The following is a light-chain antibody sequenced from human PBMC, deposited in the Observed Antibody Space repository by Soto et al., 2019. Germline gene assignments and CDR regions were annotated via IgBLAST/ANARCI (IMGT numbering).Light chain of an antibody. CDR3: SSYTSSSPHVI. CDR1: SSDVGGYDY. J-gene: IGLJ2*01. Sequence: QSALTQPASVSGSPGQSITISCTGTSSDVGGYDYISWYQQHPGKAPKLMIYQVTTRPSGVSNRFSGSKSGNTASLTISGLQAEDEADYYCSSYTSSSPHVIFGGGTQLTVL. V-gene: IGLV2-14*01. CDR2: QVT.